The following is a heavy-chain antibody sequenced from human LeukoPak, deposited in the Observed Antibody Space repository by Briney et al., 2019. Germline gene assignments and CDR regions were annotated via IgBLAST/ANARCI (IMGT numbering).Heavy chain of an antibody. V-gene: IGHV3-30*18. CDR2: ISYDGSNK. Sequence: GRSLRLSCAASGFTFSSYGMHWVRQAPGKGLEWVAVISYDGSNKYYADSVKGRFTISRDNSKNTLYLQMNSLRAEDTAVYYCAKARYCSSTSCRAPSAFDIRGQGTMVTVSS. D-gene: IGHD2-2*01. J-gene: IGHJ3*02. CDR1: GFTFSSYG. CDR3: AKARYCSSTSCRAPSAFDI.